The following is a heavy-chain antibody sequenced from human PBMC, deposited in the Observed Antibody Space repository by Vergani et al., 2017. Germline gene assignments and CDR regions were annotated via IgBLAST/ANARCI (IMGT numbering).Heavy chain of an antibody. V-gene: IGHV4-39*01. CDR2: MDYSGST. CDR1: GDSVISTDYH. Sequence: QVQLQESGPGLVKPSETLSLTCTVSGDSVISTDYHWGWIRQRPGKGLGWIGSMDYSGSTSYNPSLESRISISFEAPKNQFSLRLTSVTAADTAVYYCASKRGACRAAYCHSYDFWGPGTLVGVSS. J-gene: IGHJ4*02. CDR3: ASKRGACRAAYCHSYDF. D-gene: IGHD2-15*01.